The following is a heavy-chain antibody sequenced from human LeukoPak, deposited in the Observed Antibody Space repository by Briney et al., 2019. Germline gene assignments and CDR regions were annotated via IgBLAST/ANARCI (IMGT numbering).Heavy chain of an antibody. Sequence: PSETLSLTCTVSGDSISRSTYYWAWIRQPPGKGLEWIGSVYYGRSPYYNSSLESRATISVDTSKNHFSLKMSSVTAADTAVYYCARSSGTGTFSYWDQGTLVTVSS. J-gene: IGHJ4*02. CDR2: VYYGRSP. D-gene: IGHD6-25*01. V-gene: IGHV4-39*02. CDR3: ARSSGTGTFSY. CDR1: GDSISRSTYY.